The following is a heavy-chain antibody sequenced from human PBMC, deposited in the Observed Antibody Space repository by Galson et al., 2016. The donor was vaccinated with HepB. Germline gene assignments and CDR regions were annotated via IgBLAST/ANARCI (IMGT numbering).Heavy chain of an antibody. CDR1: GYSFPYYW. J-gene: IGHJ4*02. CDR2: IYPGDSEI. V-gene: IGHV5-51*01. Sequence: QSGAEVKKAGESLKISCKASGYSFPYYWIGWVRQKPGKGLEWMGIIYPGDSEIRYSPSFQGHVTMSVDKSISTAFLQWSSLKASDTAMYYCARLGSGYDCYYYFDYWGQGTLVTAAS. D-gene: IGHD5-12*01. CDR3: ARLGSGYDCYYYFDY.